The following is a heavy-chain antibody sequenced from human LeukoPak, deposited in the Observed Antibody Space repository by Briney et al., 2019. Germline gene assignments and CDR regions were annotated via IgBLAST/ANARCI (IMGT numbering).Heavy chain of an antibody. CDR1: GYTFNNYG. D-gene: IGHD6-6*01. CDR3: ARVTGSSISSRSLLY. J-gene: IGHJ4*02. V-gene: IGHV1-18*01. CDR2: INPYNGNT. Sequence: ASVKVSCKASGYTFNNYGISWVRQAPGQGLAWMGQINPYNGNTIYTENFQGRVNMTADTSTNTVFIELRSLTFDDTAVYYCARVTGSSISSRSLLYWGQGALITVSS.